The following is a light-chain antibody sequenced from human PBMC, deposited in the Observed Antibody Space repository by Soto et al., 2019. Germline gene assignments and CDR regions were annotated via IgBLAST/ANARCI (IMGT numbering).Light chain of an antibody. Sequence: ATLSLYPGERATVSFRARQSVSSYLAWYQQKPGQAPRLLIYDASNRATGIPARFSGSGSGTQFTLTISILQSEHFAVYSCHPYTNLPPWTFGQGTKVDIK. V-gene: IGKV3D-15*03. CDR2: DAS. CDR3: HPYTNLPPWT. J-gene: IGKJ1*01. CDR1: QSVSSY.